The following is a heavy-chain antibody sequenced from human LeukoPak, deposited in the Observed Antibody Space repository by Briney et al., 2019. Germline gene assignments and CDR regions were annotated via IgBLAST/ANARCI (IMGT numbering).Heavy chain of an antibody. V-gene: IGHV4-4*07. CDR1: GDSISSYF. J-gene: IGHJ6*04. CDR2: IYASGIT. D-gene: IGHD4-11*01. Sequence: SETLSLTCTVSGDSISSYFWTWIRQPAGKGLEWIGRIYASGITNYNPSLRSRVTMSVDTSKNQFSLKLSSVTAADTAVYYCAGTLTTRLFTVDVWGKGTTVTVSS. CDR3: AGTLTTRLFTVDV.